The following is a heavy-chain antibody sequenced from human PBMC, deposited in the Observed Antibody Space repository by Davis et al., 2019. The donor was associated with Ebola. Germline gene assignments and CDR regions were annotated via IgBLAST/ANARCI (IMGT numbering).Heavy chain of an antibody. CDR2: ISSSGSTI. D-gene: IGHD3-10*01. V-gene: IGHV3-48*03. CDR1: GFTFSSYE. CDR3: ARYYYGSGSYRYYYYGMDV. J-gene: IGHJ6*02. Sequence: PGGSLRLSCAASGFTFSSYEMNWVRQAPGKGLEWVSYISSSGSTIYYADSVKGRFTISRDNAKNSLYLQMNSLRAEDTAVYYCARYYYGSGSYRYYYYGMDVWGQGTTVTVSS.